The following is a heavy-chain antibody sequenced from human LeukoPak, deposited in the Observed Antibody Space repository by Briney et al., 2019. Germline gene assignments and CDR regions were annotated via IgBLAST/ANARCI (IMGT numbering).Heavy chain of an antibody. CDR3: ARVGGLRTPHHDYGDYGALGFYYYYYMDV. J-gene: IGHJ6*03. Sequence: ASVKVSCKASGYTFTSYGISWVRQAPGQGLEWMGWISAYNGNTNYAQKLQGRVTMTTDTSTSTAYMELRSLRSDDTAVYYCARVGGLRTPHHDYGDYGALGFYYYYYMDVWGKGTTVTISS. CDR1: GYTFTSYG. CDR2: ISAYNGNT. V-gene: IGHV1-18*01. D-gene: IGHD4-17*01.